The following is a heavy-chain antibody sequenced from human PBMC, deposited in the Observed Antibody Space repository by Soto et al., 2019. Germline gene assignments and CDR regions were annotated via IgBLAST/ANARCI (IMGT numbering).Heavy chain of an antibody. V-gene: IGHV1-2*02. CDR3: ARGPRTQLWFPNVY. CDR1: GYTFSDYY. D-gene: IGHD5-18*01. Sequence: ASVKVSCKASGYTFSDYYLHWLRQAPGQGLEWMGWISPKSGGTHYAPKFEGRVTLTTDTSISTTFMELSRLTSDDTAVYYCARGPRTQLWFPNVYWGQGTLVTVPS. CDR2: ISPKSGGT. J-gene: IGHJ4*02.